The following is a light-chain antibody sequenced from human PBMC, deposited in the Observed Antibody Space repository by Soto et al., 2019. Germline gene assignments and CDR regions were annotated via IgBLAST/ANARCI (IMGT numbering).Light chain of an antibody. J-gene: IGKJ2*01. Sequence: DIVMTQSPLSLPVTPGEPASISCRSSQSLLYSNGNNYLDWYLQKPGQSPQLLIFLGFSRASGVPDRFSGSGSGTYFTLRISRVEAEDVGVYYCMQALQSPYTFGQGTKLEIK. CDR1: QSLLYSNGNNY. CDR2: LGF. V-gene: IGKV2-28*01. CDR3: MQALQSPYT.